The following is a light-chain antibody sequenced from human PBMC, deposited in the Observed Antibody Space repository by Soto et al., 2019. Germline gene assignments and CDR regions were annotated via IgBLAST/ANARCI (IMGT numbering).Light chain of an antibody. Sequence: ESVFTQSPSTLSLSPGERAPLSCRASQSVSSYLAWYQQKPGQAPRLLIYDASNRATGIPARFSGSGSGTDFTLTISSLEPEDFAVYYCQQRSNWPLTFGGGTKVDIK. CDR2: DAS. CDR3: QQRSNWPLT. V-gene: IGKV3-11*01. J-gene: IGKJ4*01. CDR1: QSVSSY.